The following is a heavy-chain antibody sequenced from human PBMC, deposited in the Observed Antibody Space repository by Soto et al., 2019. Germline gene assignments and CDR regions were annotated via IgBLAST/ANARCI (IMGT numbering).Heavy chain of an antibody. CDR1: GGSISSYY. CDR3: ARAGYSSSWYVFDY. J-gene: IGHJ4*02. CDR2: IYYSGST. D-gene: IGHD6-13*01. V-gene: IGHV4-59*01. Sequence: PSETLSLTCTVSGGSISSYYWSWIRQPPGKGLEWIGYIYYSGSTNYNPSLKSRVTISVDTTKNQFSLKLSSVTAADTAVYYCARAGYSSSWYVFDYWGQGTLVTVSS.